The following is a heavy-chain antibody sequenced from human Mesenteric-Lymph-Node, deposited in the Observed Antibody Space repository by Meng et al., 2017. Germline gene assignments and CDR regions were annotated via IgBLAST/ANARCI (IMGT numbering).Heavy chain of an antibody. CDR1: GFTFRSYA. D-gene: IGHD3-22*01. Sequence: GGSLRLSCAASGFTFRSYAMGWVRQAPGKGLEWVSIISASGGDTFYADSVKGRFTISRDNAKNSLYLQMNSLRAEDTAVYYCARGQTPYYYDSSGYYYFGYWGQGTLVTVSS. J-gene: IGHJ4*02. CDR2: ISASGGDT. CDR3: ARGQTPYYYDSSGYYYFGY. V-gene: IGHV3-23*01.